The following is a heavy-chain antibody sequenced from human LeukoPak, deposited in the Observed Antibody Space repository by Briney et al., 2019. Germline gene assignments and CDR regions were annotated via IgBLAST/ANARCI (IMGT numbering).Heavy chain of an antibody. J-gene: IGHJ5*02. CDR2: ISWNSGSI. V-gene: IGHV3-9*03. CDR1: GFTFDDYA. CDR3: AKSPIAAAGHNWFDP. D-gene: IGHD6-13*01. Sequence: GRSLRLSCAASGFTFDDYAMHWVRQAPGKGLEWVSGISWNSGSIGYADSVKGRFTISRDNAKNSLCLQMNSLRAEDMALYYCAKSPIAAAGHNWFDPWGQGTLVTVSS.